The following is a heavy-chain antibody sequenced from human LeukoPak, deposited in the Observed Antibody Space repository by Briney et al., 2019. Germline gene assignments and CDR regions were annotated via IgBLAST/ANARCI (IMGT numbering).Heavy chain of an antibody. CDR3: ASMVRGVILPFDY. CDR2: FDPEDGET. D-gene: IGHD3-10*01. CDR1: GYTLTELS. J-gene: IGHJ4*02. Sequence: ASVKVSCKVSGYTLTELSMHWVRQAPGKGFEWMGGFDPEDGETIYAQKFQGRVTMTEDTSTDTAYMELSSLRSEDTAVYYCASMVRGVILPFDYWGQGTLVTVSS. V-gene: IGHV1-24*01.